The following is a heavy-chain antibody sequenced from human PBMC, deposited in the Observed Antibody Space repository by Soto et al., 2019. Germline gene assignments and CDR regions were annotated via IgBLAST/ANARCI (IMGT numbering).Heavy chain of an antibody. CDR1: GFTFSSYG. J-gene: IGHJ6*02. CDR3: ANDGPGSKPRRVAATPDYYYYGMDV. V-gene: IGHV3-33*06. CDR2: IWYDGSNK. Sequence: QVQLVESGGGVVQPGRSLRLSCAASGFTFSSYGMHWVRQAPGKGLEWVAVIWYDGSNKYYADSVKGRFTISRDNSKNTLYLQMNSLRAEDTAVYYCANDGPGSKPRRVAATPDYYYYGMDVWGQGTTVTVSS. D-gene: IGHD2-15*01.